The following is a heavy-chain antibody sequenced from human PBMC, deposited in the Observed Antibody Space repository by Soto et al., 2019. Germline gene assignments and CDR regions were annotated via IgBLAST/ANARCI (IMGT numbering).Heavy chain of an antibody. Sequence: ASVKVSCKTSGYFFTSHYIHWVRLAPGRGLEWMGRINPNNGDTNSPQKFQGRVTMTSDTSISTAYMEMSGLRSDDTALYYCAREINYGGGSFPLRLWGQGTLVTLSS. D-gene: IGHD3-10*01. V-gene: IGHV1-2*06. J-gene: IGHJ4*02. CDR3: AREINYGGGSFPLRL. CDR1: GYFFTSHY. CDR2: INPNNGDT.